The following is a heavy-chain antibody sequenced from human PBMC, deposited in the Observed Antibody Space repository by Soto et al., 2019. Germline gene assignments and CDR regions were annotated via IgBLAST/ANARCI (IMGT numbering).Heavy chain of an antibody. Sequence: QVQLQESGPGLVKPSETLSLTCTVSGVSITSYKWTWIRQSPGKGLEWIAYMYSSGSSSYNPYLKSRATISMDTFRNQYSLQLNSATAADTAVYYCAREWSAVDYWGQGILVTVSS. CDR2: MYSSGSS. CDR3: AREWSAVDY. CDR1: GVSITSYK. V-gene: IGHV4-59*01. J-gene: IGHJ4*02. D-gene: IGHD2-15*01.